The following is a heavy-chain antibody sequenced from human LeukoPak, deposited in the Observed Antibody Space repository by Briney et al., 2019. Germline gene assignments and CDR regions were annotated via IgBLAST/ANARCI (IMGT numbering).Heavy chain of an antibody. J-gene: IGHJ4*02. V-gene: IGHV4-59*11. CDR3: ARGDPHLAFDY. Sequence: SETLSLTCTVSGDSFTSPYWSWVRQPPGKGLEWIGYIYYSGSTNYNPSLKSRVTMSVDTSKNQFSLKLSSVSAADTAVYYCARGDPHLAFDYWGQGTLVTVSS. CDR2: IYYSGST. CDR1: GDSFTSPY.